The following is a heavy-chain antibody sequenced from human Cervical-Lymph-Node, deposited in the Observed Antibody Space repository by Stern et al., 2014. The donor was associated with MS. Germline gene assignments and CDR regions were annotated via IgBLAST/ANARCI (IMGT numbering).Heavy chain of an antibody. D-gene: IGHD7-27*01. CDR3: ARGPNEHWGGHYHSNGLDV. J-gene: IGHJ6*02. Sequence: QVQLGQSGAEVKKPGASVTVSCTASGYAFNSYYLHWVRQAPGQGLEWMGWINPNRGGTAYAPRFHGRVSMPRDTSIITAYMELTGLTSDDTAVYYCARGPNEHWGGHYHSNGLDVWGLGTTVTVSS. CDR2: INPNRGGT. CDR1: GYAFNSYY. V-gene: IGHV1-2*02.